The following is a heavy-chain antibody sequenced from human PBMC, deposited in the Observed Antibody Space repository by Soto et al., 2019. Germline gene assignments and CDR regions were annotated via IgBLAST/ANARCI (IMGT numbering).Heavy chain of an antibody. Sequence: QVQLVQSGAELKKPGASVKVSCKTPRYIFTAYFMHWVRQAPGQGLEWMGWINPNNGATHYGLSFQGRVTMTRDTSISTAHMDLSSLRSDDTAVYYCASHDPCARFDPWGQGTLVIVSS. J-gene: IGHJ5*02. CDR3: ASHDPCARFDP. CDR1: RYIFTAYF. V-gene: IGHV1-2*02. CDR2: INPNNGAT. D-gene: IGHD1-1*01.